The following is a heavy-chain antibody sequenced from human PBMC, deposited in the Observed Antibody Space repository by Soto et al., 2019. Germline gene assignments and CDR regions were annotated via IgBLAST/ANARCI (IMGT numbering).Heavy chain of an antibody. CDR1: GGSFSGYY. CDR2: INHSGSS. Sequence: SETLSLTCAVYGGSFSGYYWSWIRQPPGKGLEWIGEINHSGSSNYNPSLKSRVTISVDTSKNQFSLKLSSVTAADTAVYYCGGARFVPWGQGTLVTVSS. CDR3: GGARFVP. V-gene: IGHV4-34*01. J-gene: IGHJ5*02.